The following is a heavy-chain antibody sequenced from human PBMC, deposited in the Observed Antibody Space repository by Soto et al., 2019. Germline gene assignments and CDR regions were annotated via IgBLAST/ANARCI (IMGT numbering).Heavy chain of an antibody. CDR3: ARGGYYGSGSYYNNWFDP. D-gene: IGHD3-10*01. CDR2: IYHSGST. J-gene: IGHJ5*02. V-gene: IGHV4-4*02. Sequence: KTSETLSLTCAVSGGSISSSNWWSWVRQPPGKGLEWIGEIYHSGSTNYNPSLESRVTISVDKSKNQFSLKLSSVTAADTAVYYCARGGYYGSGSYYNNWFDPWGQGTLVTVSS. CDR1: GGSISSSNW.